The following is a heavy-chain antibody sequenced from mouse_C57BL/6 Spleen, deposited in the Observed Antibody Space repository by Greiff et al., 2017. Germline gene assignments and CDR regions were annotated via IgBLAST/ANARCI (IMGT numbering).Heavy chain of an antibody. V-gene: IGHV1-18*01. Sequence: EVQLQQSGPELLKPGASVTIPCKASGYTFTDYNMDWVKPSHGKSLDWIGDINPNNGGTIYNQKFKGKATLTVDKSSSTAYMELRSLTSEDTAVYYCARGGLGFAYWGQGTLVTVAA. J-gene: IGHJ3*01. CDR3: ARGGLGFAY. D-gene: IGHD2-4*01. CDR1: GYTFTDYN. CDR2: INPNNGGT.